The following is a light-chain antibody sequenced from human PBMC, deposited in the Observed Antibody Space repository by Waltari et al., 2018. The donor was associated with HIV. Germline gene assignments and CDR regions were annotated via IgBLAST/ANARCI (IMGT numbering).Light chain of an antibody. CDR3: CSFAGTYTWV. V-gene: IGLV2-11*01. CDR1: STDIGDDNY. CDR2: DVT. J-gene: IGLJ3*02. Sequence: QSALTQPRSVSGSPGQSVTISCRASSTDIGDDNYVSWYQQHPGEVPKRVIFDVTKRPSGVPDRFSGSKSANTASLTISGLQAEDEADYYCCSFAGTYTWVFGGGTRLTVL.